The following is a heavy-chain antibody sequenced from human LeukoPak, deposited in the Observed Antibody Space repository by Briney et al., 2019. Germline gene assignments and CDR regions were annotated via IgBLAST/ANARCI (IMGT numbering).Heavy chain of an antibody. CDR1: GFTVSSNY. D-gene: IGHD6-13*01. J-gene: IGHJ4*02. V-gene: IGHV3-53*01. CDR3: ASLDSSSWYPLDY. Sequence: GGSLRLSCAASGFTVSSNYMGWVRQAPGKGLEWVSVIYSGGSTYYADSVKGRFTISRDNSKNTLYLQMNSLRAEDTAVYYCASLDSSSWYPLDYWGQGSLVTVSS. CDR2: IYSGGST.